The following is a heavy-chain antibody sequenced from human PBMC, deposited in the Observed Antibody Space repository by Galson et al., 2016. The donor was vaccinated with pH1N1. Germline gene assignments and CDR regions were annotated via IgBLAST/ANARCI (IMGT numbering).Heavy chain of an antibody. V-gene: IGHV4-31*03. D-gene: IGHD3-22*01. CDR2: IYYIGST. J-gene: IGHJ5*01. Sequence: LSLTCSVSGASVRSGGQYWTWIRQVPGKGLEWIGFIYYIGSTGYNPSLKSRVSMSLDMSKKQFSLNLRSVTAADTAVYYCARNAWDGSGLNYFDSWGQGTLVSVSS. CDR1: GASVRSGGQY. CDR3: ARNAWDGSGLNYFDS.